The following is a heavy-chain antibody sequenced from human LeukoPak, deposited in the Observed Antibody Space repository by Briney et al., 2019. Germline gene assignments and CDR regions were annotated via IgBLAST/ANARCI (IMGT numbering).Heavy chain of an antibody. CDR3: ARGFGGSSTSYAYPFGY. V-gene: IGHV4-31*03. Sequence: SETLSLTCTVSGGSISSVGYYWSWIRQHPGKGLEWIGYIYYSGSTYYNPSLKSRITISVDTSKNQFSLKLSSVTAADTAVYYCARGFGGSSTSYAYPFGYWGQGTLVTVSS. J-gene: IGHJ4*02. CDR1: GGSISSVGYY. CDR2: IYYSGST. D-gene: IGHD2-2*01.